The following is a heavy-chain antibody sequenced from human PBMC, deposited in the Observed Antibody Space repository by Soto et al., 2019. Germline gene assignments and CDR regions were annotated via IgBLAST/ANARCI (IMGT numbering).Heavy chain of an antibody. CDR1: GFTFSSYW. Sequence: GGSLRLSCAASGFTFSSYWMSWVRQVPGKGLEWVANIKVDGSEKYCVDSVKGRFTISRDNAKNSLYLQMHSLRAEDTAVYYCARGAWYFVYWGQGALVTVSS. V-gene: IGHV3-7*01. CDR3: ARGAWYFVY. J-gene: IGHJ4*02. CDR2: IKVDGSEK.